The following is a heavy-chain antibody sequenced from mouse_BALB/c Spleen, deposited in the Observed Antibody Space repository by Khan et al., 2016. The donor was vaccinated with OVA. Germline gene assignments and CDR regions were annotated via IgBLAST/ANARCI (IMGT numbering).Heavy chain of an antibody. J-gene: IGHJ3*01. CDR1: GYSFTTYY. CDR2: IDPFSGST. Sequence: VQLKQSGPELMKPGASVKISCKASGYSFTTYYIHWVMQSHGTSLEWIGYIDPFSGSTTYNQKFKGKATLTVDTSSSTAYIHLSNLTSEDSAVYYCTRHGCVAWFTYWGQGTLVTVSA. CDR3: TRHGCVAWFTY. V-gene: IGHV1S135*01. D-gene: IGHD2-2*01.